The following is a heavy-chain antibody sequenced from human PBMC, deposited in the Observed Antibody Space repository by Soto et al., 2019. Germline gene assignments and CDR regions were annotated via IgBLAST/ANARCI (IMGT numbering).Heavy chain of an antibody. CDR2: IIPIFGTA. CDR1: GGTFSSYA. J-gene: IGHJ1*01. Sequence: QVQLVQSGAEVKKPGSSVKVSCKASGGTFSSYAISWVRQAPGQGLEWLGGIIPIFGTANYAQKFQGRVTITADEYTSTAYRELSSLRSEDTAVYYCTTAGGSPISEAFYWGQSTLLAVSS. V-gene: IGHV1-69*01. D-gene: IGHD2-2*01. CDR3: TTAGGSPISEAFY.